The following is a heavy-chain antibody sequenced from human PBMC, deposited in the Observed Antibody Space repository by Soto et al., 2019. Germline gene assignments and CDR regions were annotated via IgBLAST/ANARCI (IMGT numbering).Heavy chain of an antibody. V-gene: IGHV3-15*01. D-gene: IGHD3-22*01. J-gene: IGHJ6*02. CDR2: FKSKSDGGTT. CDR3: TTEGHYYDSSGYYYYYYGMDV. Sequence: VQLVESGGGLVKPGGSLRLSCAASGFTFSNAWMSWVRQAPGKGLEWVGRFKSKSDGGTTDYAAPVKGRFTISRDDSKNTLYLQMNSLKTEDTAVYYCTTEGHYYDSSGYYYYYYGMDVWGQGTTVTVSS. CDR1: GFTFSNAW.